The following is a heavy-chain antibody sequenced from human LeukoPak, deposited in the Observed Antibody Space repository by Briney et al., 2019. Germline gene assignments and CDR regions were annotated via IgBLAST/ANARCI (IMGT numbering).Heavy chain of an antibody. Sequence: SETLSLTCTVSGGSISSSSYYWSWIRQPPGKGLEWIGEINHSGSTNYNPSLKSRVTISVDTSKNQFSLKLSSVTAADTAVYYCARTISGWQHRTLYYFDYWGQGTLVTVSS. D-gene: IGHD6-19*01. CDR2: INHSGST. CDR3: ARTISGWQHRTLYYFDY. V-gene: IGHV4-39*07. CDR1: GGSISSSSYY. J-gene: IGHJ4*02.